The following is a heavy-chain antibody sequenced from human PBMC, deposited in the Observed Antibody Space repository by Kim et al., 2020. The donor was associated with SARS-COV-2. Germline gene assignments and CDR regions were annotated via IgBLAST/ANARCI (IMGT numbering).Heavy chain of an antibody. V-gene: IGHV3-30*04. Sequence: GGSLRLSCAASGFTFSSYAMHWVRQAPGKGLEWVAVISYDGSNKYYADSVKGRFTISRDNSKNTLYLQMNSLRAEDTAVYYCARGEESYGSGSYYTPRHYYYGMDVWGQGTTVTVSS. J-gene: IGHJ6*02. CDR1: GFTFSSYA. CDR3: ARGEESYGSGSYYTPRHYYYGMDV. CDR2: ISYDGSNK. D-gene: IGHD3-10*01.